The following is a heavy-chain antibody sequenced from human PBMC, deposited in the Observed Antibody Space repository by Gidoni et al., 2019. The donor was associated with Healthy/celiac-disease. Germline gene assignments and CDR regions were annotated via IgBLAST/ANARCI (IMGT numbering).Heavy chain of an antibody. D-gene: IGHD6-6*01. CDR3: AREYSSSSIWFDP. V-gene: IGHV3-48*01. J-gene: IGHJ5*02. CDR1: GFTFSSYS. CDR2: ISSSSSTI. Sequence: EVQLVESGGGLVQPGGSLRLSCAASGFTFSSYSMNWVRQAPGKGLEWVSYISSSSSTIYYADSVKGRLTISRDNAKNSLYLQMNSLRAEDTAVYYCAREYSSSSIWFDPWGQEPWSPSPQ.